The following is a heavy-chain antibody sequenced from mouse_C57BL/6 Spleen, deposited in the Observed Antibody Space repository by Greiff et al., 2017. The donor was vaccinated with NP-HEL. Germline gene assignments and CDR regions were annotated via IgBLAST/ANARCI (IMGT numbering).Heavy chain of an antibody. V-gene: IGHV5-17*01. D-gene: IGHD2-4*01. CDR2: ISSGSSTI. CDR1: GFTFSDYG. J-gene: IGHJ3*01. CDR3: ASHYYDLFAY. Sequence: EVKVVESGGGLVKPGGSLKLSCAASGFTFSDYGMHWVRQAPEKGLEWVAYISSGSSTIYYADTVKGRFTISRDNAKNTLFLQMTSLRSEDTAMYYCASHYYDLFAYWGQGTLVTVSA.